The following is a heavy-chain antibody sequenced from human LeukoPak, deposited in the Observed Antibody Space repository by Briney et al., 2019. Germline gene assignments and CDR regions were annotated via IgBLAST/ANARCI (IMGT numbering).Heavy chain of an antibody. CDR2: IIPLFGTP. Sequence: ASVKVSCKASGGTFSSYTISWVRQAPGQGLQWMGGIIPLFGTPDYAQKFQDRLTITADKSTSTAYMELRSLRSDDTAVYYCARVNSGYDFNFDYWGQGTLVTVSS. CDR3: ARVNSGYDFNFDY. CDR1: GGTFSSYT. J-gene: IGHJ4*02. D-gene: IGHD5-12*01. V-gene: IGHV1-69*06.